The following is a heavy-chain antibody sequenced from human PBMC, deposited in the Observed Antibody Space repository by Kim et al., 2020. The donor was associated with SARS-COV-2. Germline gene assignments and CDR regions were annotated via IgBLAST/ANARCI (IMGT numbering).Heavy chain of an antibody. V-gene: IGHV3-23*01. Sequence: GGSLRLSCAASGFTFSSYAMSWVRQAPGKGLEWVSAISGSGGSTYYADSVKGRFTISRDNSKNTLYLQMNSLRAEDTAVYYCAKDQTEYYYGSGSYDDYWGQGTLVTVSS. CDR2: ISGSGGST. J-gene: IGHJ4*02. CDR3: AKDQTEYYYGSGSYDDY. CDR1: GFTFSSYA. D-gene: IGHD3-10*01.